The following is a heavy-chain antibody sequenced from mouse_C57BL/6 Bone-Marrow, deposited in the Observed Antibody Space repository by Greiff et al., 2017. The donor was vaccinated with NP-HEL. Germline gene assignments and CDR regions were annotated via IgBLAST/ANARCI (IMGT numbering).Heavy chain of an antibody. V-gene: IGHV1-64*01. CDR3: ARRRLRDYFDY. CDR1: GYTFTSYW. Sequence: QVHVKQPGAELVKPGASVKLSCKASGYTFTSYWMHWVKQRPGQGLEWIGMIHPNSGSTNYNEKFKSKATLTVDKSSSTAYMQLSSLTSEDSAVYYCARRRLRDYFDYWGQGTTLTVSS. J-gene: IGHJ2*01. D-gene: IGHD2-2*01. CDR2: IHPNSGST.